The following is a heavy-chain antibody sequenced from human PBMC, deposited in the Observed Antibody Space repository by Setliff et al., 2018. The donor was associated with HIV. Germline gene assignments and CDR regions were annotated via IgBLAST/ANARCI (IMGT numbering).Heavy chain of an antibody. D-gene: IGHD2-21*02. V-gene: IGHV4-34*12. CDR3: VRQADCGGDCVLGY. Sequence: SETLSLTCDVFGGSFSGYYWSRIRQPPGKGLEWIGEIIPSGSTNYNPSLKSRVTMSIDTSKSQFSLKLSSVTAADTAVYYCVRQADCGGDCVLGYWGQGTLVTVSS. CDR2: IIPSGST. CDR1: GGSFSGYY. J-gene: IGHJ4*02.